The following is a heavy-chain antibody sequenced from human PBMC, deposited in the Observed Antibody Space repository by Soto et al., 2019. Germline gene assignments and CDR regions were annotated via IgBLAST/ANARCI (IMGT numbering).Heavy chain of an antibody. CDR2: ITPSGDYT. CDR1: GFTFSGYT. J-gene: IGHJ4*02. CDR3: ARPYETSGSYLPFDY. D-gene: IGHD3-22*01. V-gene: IGHV3-23*01. Sequence: EVQLLESGGGLIQPGGSLRLSCAASGFTFSGYTMSWVRQAPGKGPEWVSAITPSGDYTTYADSVKGRFTIARDNSKNALLLQMNGLRADDTAIYYCARPYETSGSYLPFDYWGLGTLVTVSS.